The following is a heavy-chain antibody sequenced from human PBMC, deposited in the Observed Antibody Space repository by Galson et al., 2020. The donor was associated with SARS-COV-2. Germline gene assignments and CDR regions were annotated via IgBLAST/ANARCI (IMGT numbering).Heavy chain of an antibody. CDR1: GYTFTSYG. J-gene: IGHJ6*02. CDR3: ARRWELLGDYYGMDV. CDR2: ISAYNGNT. Sequence: ASVKVSCKASGYTFTSYGISWVRQAPGQGLEWMGWISAYNGNTNYAQKLQGRVTMTTDTSTSTAYMELRRLRSDDTAVYYCARRWELLGDYYGMDVWGQGTTVTVSS. V-gene: IGHV1-18*01. D-gene: IGHD1-26*01.